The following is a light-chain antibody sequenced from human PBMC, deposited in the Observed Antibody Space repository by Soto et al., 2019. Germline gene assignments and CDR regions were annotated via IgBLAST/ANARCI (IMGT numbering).Light chain of an antibody. J-gene: IGKJ4*01. CDR1: QGISSY. Sequence: DIQLTQSPSFLSASVGDRVTITCRASQGISSYLVWFQQKPGKAPKLLIYAASTLQSGVPSRFSGSRSGTEFSLTISSLQPEDFATYYCQQLNSFPLTFGGGTKVEIK. V-gene: IGKV1-9*01. CDR2: AAS. CDR3: QQLNSFPLT.